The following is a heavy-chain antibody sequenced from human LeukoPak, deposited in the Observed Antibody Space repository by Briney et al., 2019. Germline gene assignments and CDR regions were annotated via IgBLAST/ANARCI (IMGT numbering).Heavy chain of an antibody. CDR2: IYYSGAT. CDR3: ARFGITVVRGGKYYFDY. V-gene: IGHV4-59*08. J-gene: IGHJ4*02. D-gene: IGHD3-10*01. Sequence: SETLSVTCTVSGGSISNYYWSWIRQPPGKGLEWIGHIYYSGATKYNPSLKSRITISVDTSKNQFSLMLSSVTAADTAAYYCARFGITVVRGGKYYFDYWGQGTLVTVSS. CDR1: GGSISNYY.